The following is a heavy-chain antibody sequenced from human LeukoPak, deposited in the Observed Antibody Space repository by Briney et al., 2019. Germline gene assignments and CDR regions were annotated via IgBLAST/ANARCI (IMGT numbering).Heavy chain of an antibody. CDR2: ISNDGSNK. CDR3: AKGRGAFDI. V-gene: IGHV3-30*18. Sequence: GGTLRLSCVASGFTFSSYGMHWVRQAPGKGLEWVAVISNDGSNKYYADSVKGRFTISRDNSKNTLYLQMNSLRAEDTAVYYCAKGRGAFDIWGQGTMVTVSS. CDR1: GFTFSSYG. D-gene: IGHD3-10*01. J-gene: IGHJ3*02.